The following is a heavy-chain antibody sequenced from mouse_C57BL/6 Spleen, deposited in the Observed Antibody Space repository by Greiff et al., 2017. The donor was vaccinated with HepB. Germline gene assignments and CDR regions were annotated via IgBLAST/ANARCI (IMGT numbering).Heavy chain of an antibody. J-gene: IGHJ3*01. CDR2: INPNNGGT. CDR3: ARASFGYYGSSYGFAY. D-gene: IGHD1-1*01. CDR1: GYTFTDYN. V-gene: IGHV1-18*01. Sequence: EVQVVESGPELVKPGASVKIPCKASGYTFTDYNMDWVKQSHGKSLEWIGDINPNNGGTIYNQKFKGKATLTVDKSSSTAYMELRSLTSEDTAVYYCARASFGYYGSSYGFAYWGQGTLVTVSA.